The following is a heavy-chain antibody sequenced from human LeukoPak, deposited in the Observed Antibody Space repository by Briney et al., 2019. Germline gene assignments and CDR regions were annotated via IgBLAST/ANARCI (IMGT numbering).Heavy chain of an antibody. CDR3: ATDGPAAMGADYLYGLDV. Sequence: SVKVSCKASGGTLSNYGISWVRQAPGQGLEWMGRIIPLLDITTYAERFQGRVTITADQSKSTAYMEVSSLSPKDTAVYYCATDGPAAMGADYLYGLDVWGQGTTVSVSS. V-gene: IGHV1-69*04. D-gene: IGHD2-2*01. CDR2: IIPLLDIT. J-gene: IGHJ6*02. CDR1: GGTLSNYG.